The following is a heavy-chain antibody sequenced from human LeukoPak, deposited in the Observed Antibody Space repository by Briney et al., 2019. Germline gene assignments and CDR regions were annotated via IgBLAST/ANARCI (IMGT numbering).Heavy chain of an antibody. CDR1: GFIFSNYA. CDR2: INAGNATT. Sequence: GGSLILSCAASGFIFSNYAMTWVRQAPGKGLEYVATINAGNATTYYADSVKGRFTVSRDNSENTLYLQMNSVRAEDRAVYYCAKQFLGANWGQGTLVTVSS. V-gene: IGHV3-23*01. J-gene: IGHJ4*02. D-gene: IGHD4/OR15-4a*01. CDR3: AKQFLGAN.